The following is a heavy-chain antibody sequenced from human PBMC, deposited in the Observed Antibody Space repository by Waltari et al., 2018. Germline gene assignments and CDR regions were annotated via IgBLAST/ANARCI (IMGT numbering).Heavy chain of an antibody. CDR3: ARLSGYCDDTGCYGHYAMDV. Sequence: QLQLQESGPGLVKPSETLSLTCTVSVGSVSTPSYSWAWVRQSPGKGLEWIGTFYYPGNIYYNPSLTSRVTISVDSPQNHLSLRLSSVTAADTAVYYCARLSGYCDDTGCYGHYAMDVWGQGTTVTVSS. J-gene: IGHJ6*02. V-gene: IGHV4-39*02. D-gene: IGHD2-2*01. CDR1: VGSVSTPSYS. CDR2: FYYPGNI.